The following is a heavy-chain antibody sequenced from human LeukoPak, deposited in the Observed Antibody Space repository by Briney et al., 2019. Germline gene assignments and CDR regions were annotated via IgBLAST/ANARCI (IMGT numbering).Heavy chain of an antibody. Sequence: GGSLRLSCAASGFTSTNYAMNWFRQAPGKGLEWVSVLIGSSGSTDYADSVKGRFTISRDNSKNTVFLQMNSLRAEDTAMYYCAKGAYDYIEIGYFDSWGQGTLVTVSS. CDR3: AKGAYDYIEIGYFDS. CDR2: LIGSSGST. J-gene: IGHJ4*02. CDR1: GFTSTNYA. D-gene: IGHD5-12*01. V-gene: IGHV3-23*01.